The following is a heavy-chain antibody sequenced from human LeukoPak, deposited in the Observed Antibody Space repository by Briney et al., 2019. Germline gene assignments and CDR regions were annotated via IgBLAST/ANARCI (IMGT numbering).Heavy chain of an antibody. CDR3: ARDLTMFVVAPGY. J-gene: IGHJ4*02. CDR2: INPNSGDT. CDR1: GYTFTGYY. D-gene: IGHD3-10*02. Sequence: ASVKVSCKASGYTFTGYYLHWVRQAPGQGLEWMGWINPNSGDTNYAQKFQGRVTMTRDTSINTAYMELSRLRSDDTAVYHCARDLTMFVVAPGYWGQGTLVTVSS. V-gene: IGHV1-2*02.